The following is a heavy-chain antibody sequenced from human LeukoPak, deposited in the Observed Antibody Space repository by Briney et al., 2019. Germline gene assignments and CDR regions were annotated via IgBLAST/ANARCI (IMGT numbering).Heavy chain of an antibody. CDR3: ARTNSGSYPKGDWFDP. J-gene: IGHJ5*02. D-gene: IGHD3-10*01. CDR1: GGSFSGYY. CDR2: INQSGST. V-gene: IGHV4-34*01. Sequence: SETLSLTCAVYGGSFSGYYWGWIRQPPGKGLEWIGEINQSGSTNYNPSLKSRVTISEDTSKNQFSLKLSSVTAADTAVFYCARTNSGSYPKGDWFDPWGQGTLVTVSS.